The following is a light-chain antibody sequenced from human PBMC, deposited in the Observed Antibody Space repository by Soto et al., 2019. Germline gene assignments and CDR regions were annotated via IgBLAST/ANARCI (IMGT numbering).Light chain of an antibody. CDR3: QHYNSYSEA. CDR2: KAS. Sequence: TKLTQSPSTLSGPVGDRVTITCRAGQTIRSWLAWYKQKPGKAPKLLIYKASTLKSGGPSRFSGSGSGTEFTLTISSLQPDDFATDYCQHYNSYSEAFGQGTKVDIK. CDR1: QTIRSW. J-gene: IGKJ1*01. V-gene: IGKV1-5*03.